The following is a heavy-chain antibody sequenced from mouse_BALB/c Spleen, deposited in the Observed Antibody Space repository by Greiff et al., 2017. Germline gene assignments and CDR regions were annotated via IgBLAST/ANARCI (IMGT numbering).Heavy chain of an antibody. CDR2: IDPANGNT. CDR1: GFNIKDTY. V-gene: IGHV14-3*02. D-gene: IGHD2-14*01. Sequence: EVQLQQSGAELVKPGASVKLSCTASGFNIKDTYMHWVKQRPEQGLEWIGRIDPANGNTKYDPKFQGTATITADTSSNTAYLQLSSLTSEDTAVYYCAHYRDDVLWFAYWGQGTLVTVSA. J-gene: IGHJ3*01. CDR3: AHYRDDVLWFAY.